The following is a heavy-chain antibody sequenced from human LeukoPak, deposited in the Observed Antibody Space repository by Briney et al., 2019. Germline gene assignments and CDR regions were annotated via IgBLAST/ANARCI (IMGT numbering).Heavy chain of an antibody. CDR2: INPNTGNP. J-gene: IGHJ5*02. Sequence: GASVKVSCKASGYTFTSYAMNWVRQAPGQGLEWMGWINPNTGNPTYAQGFTGRFVFPLDTSVSTAYLQITSLKAEDTAVYYCARAYQRLGGLSFPDQWGQGTLVTVSS. D-gene: IGHD3-16*02. V-gene: IGHV7-4-1*02. CDR3: ARAYQRLGGLSFPDQ. CDR1: GYTFTSYA.